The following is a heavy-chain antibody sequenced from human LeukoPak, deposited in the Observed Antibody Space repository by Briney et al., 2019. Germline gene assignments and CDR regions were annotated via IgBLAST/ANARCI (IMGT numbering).Heavy chain of an antibody. D-gene: IGHD3-22*01. V-gene: IGHV3-74*01. CDR3: ARGSSGYYYHWFDP. Sequence: GGSLRLSCAASGFAFSSYWMHWVRQAPGKGLVLVSRINSDGTTTTYADSVKGRFTISRDNAKNTLYLRMNGLRAEDTAVYYCARGSSGYYYHWFDPWGQGTLVTASS. CDR2: INSDGTTT. J-gene: IGHJ5*02. CDR1: GFAFSSYW.